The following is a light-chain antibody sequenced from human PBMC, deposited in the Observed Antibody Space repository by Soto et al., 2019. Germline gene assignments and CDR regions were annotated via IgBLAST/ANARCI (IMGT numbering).Light chain of an antibody. CDR2: GAS. J-gene: IGKJ1*01. CDR3: QQYNNWPQT. V-gene: IGKV3-15*01. Sequence: EIVLTQSPATQSLSPGERATLSCRASQSVSSNLAWYQQKPGQAPRLLIYGASTRATGIPARFSGSGSGTEFTLTISSLQSEDFAVYYCQQYNNWPQTFGQGTKVDI. CDR1: QSVSSN.